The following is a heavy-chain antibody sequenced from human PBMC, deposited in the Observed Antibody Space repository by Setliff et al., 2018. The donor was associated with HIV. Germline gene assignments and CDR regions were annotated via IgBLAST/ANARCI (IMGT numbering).Heavy chain of an antibody. V-gene: IGHV3-48*01. J-gene: IGHJ4*02. CDR2: ITSSSTTI. Sequence: GSLRLSCAASGFRFSEYSMKWVRQTPGKGLEWISYITSSSTTIYYADSVKGRFTISRDNAKNSLYMQMKSLRVEDTAVYYCASGAADGWDLDHWGQGTLVTVSS. CDR1: GFRFSEYS. CDR3: ASGAADGWDLDH. D-gene: IGHD6-19*01.